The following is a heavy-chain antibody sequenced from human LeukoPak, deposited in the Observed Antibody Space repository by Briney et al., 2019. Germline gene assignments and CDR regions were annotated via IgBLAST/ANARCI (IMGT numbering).Heavy chain of an antibody. Sequence: ASVKVSCKASGYTFTTYAIHWLRQAPGQRLEWMGWVSAGSGNTKYSQKFQGRVTITSDTSASTAYMELSSLGSEDTSVYYCAKSSGDLYYYYYAMDVWGQGTTVTVSS. CDR3: AKSSGDLYYYYYAMDV. D-gene: IGHD3-22*01. CDR2: VSAGSGNT. J-gene: IGHJ6*02. V-gene: IGHV1-3*01. CDR1: GYTFTTYA.